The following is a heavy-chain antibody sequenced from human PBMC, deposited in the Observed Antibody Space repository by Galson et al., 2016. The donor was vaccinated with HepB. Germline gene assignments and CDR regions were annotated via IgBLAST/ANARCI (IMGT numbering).Heavy chain of an antibody. CDR2: INPSSRYI. J-gene: IGHJ4*02. CDR1: GFTFSGYS. Sequence: SLRLSCAASGFTFSGYSGNWVRQAPGKGLEWISYINPSSRYIYYTASVKGRFTISRDNAKNSLYLQMNSLRVEDTAVYYCARGANRGRPFDCWGQGTLVTVSS. CDR3: ARGANRGRPFDC. V-gene: IGHV3-21*04. D-gene: IGHD3-10*01.